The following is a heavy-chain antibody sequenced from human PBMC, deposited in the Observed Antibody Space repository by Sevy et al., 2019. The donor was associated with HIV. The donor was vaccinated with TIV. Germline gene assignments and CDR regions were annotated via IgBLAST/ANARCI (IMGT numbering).Heavy chain of an antibody. V-gene: IGHV3-21*06. CDR1: GFTFRDYS. CDR3: TRVDYYDTSASQY. J-gene: IGHJ4*02. D-gene: IGHD3-22*01. CDR2: ISSASSYR. Sequence: GGSPRLSCAASGFTFRDYSMNWVRQAPGQGLEWVSSISSASSYRKYGDSVKGRFTISRDNAKNLLYLDLNSLRVEDTAVYYCTRVDYYDTSASQYWGQGTLVTVSS.